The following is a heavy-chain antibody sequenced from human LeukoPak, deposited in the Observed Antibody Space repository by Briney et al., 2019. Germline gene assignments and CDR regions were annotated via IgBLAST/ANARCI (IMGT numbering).Heavy chain of an antibody. V-gene: IGHV4-59*01. CDR1: GGSISSYY. CDR3: ARGLYYDYVWGSYRLDAFDI. J-gene: IGHJ3*02. D-gene: IGHD3-16*02. CDR2: IYYSGST. Sequence: SETLSLTCTVSGGSISSYYWSWIRQPPGKGLEWLGYIYYSGSTNYNPSLKSRVTISVDTPKNQFSLKLSSVTAADTAVYYCARGLYYDYVWGSYRLDAFDIWGQGTMVTVSS.